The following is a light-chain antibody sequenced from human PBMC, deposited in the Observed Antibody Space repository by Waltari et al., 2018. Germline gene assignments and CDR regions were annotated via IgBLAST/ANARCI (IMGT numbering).Light chain of an antibody. CDR1: QSVNNY. CDR2: DTS. Sequence: EIVLTQSPATLSLSPGERATLSCRASQSVNNYLAWYQQKPGQAPRLLIYDTSNRATGIPSRFSGSGSGTDFTLTISSLEPEDFAVYYCQQRGNWPLPFGGGTKVEVK. J-gene: IGKJ4*01. CDR3: QQRGNWPLP. V-gene: IGKV3-11*01.